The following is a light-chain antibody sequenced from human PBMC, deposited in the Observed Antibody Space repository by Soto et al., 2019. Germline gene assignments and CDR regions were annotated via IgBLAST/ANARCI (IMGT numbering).Light chain of an antibody. CDR3: QQAYSFPIT. CDR1: QTISSW. Sequence: DIQMTQSPSTLSGSVGDRVTITCRASQTISSWLAWYKQKPGKAPKFLSYKASTLKSGVPSRFRGSGSGTEFTLTISSLKPEDFETYYCQQAYSFPITFGQGTRLEIK. V-gene: IGKV1-5*03. J-gene: IGKJ5*01. CDR2: KAS.